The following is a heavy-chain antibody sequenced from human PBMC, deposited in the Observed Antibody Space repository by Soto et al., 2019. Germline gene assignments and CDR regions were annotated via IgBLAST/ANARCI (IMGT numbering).Heavy chain of an antibody. D-gene: IGHD2-15*01. J-gene: IGHJ4*02. CDR1: GLTFSTYN. Sequence: QVQLVESGGGVVQPGRSLRLSCAASGLTFSTYNMHWVRQAPGKGPEWVAVISYDGSNKYYGDSVKGRFTISRDNYRNTLYLKMNSLTAEDTAVYYCVSRGGSGFEYWGQVTLVTVSS. V-gene: IGHV3-30*01. CDR3: VSRGGSGFEY. CDR2: ISYDGSNK.